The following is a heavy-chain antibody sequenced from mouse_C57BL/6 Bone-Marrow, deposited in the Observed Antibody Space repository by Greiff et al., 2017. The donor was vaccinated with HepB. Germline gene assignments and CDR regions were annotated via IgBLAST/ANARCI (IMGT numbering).Heavy chain of an antibody. CDR1: GFTFSDYY. D-gene: IGHD1-1*01. CDR3: ARQGTTVVYFDY. J-gene: IGHJ2*01. V-gene: IGHV5-12*01. Sequence: EVKLMESGGGLVQPGGSLKLSCAASGFTFSDYYMYWVRQTPEKRLEWVAYISNGGGSTYYPDTVKGRFTISRANAKNTLYLQMSRLKSEDTAMYYCARQGTTVVYFDYWGQGTTLTVSS. CDR2: ISNGGGST.